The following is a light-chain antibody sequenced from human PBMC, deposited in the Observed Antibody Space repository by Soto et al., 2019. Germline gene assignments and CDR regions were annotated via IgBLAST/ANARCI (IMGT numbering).Light chain of an antibody. Sequence: ALTQPASVSGSPGQSITISCTGTSSDVGGYNYVSWYQQHPGKAPKLIIYDVSNRPSGVSNRFSGSKSGNTASLTISGLQAEDEADYFCRSYTSASTYVFGTGTKVTVL. CDR3: RSYTSASTYV. J-gene: IGLJ1*01. V-gene: IGLV2-14*01. CDR1: SSDVGGYNY. CDR2: DVS.